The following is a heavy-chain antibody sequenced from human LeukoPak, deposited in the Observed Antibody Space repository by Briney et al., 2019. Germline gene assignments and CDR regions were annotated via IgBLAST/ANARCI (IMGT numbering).Heavy chain of an antibody. CDR1: GFTFSSYG. V-gene: IGHV3-30*02. CDR3: AKTYYYDSSGYYFGAFDI. CDR2: IRYDGSNK. Sequence: GGSLRLSCAASGFTFSSYGMHWVRQAPGKGLEWVAFIRYDGSNKYYADSVKGRFTISRDNSKNTLYLQMNSLRAEDTAVYYCAKTYYYDSSGYYFGAFDIWGQGTMVTVSS. J-gene: IGHJ3*02. D-gene: IGHD3-22*01.